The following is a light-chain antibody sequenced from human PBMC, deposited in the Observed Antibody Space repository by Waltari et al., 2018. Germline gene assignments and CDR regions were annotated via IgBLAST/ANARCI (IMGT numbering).Light chain of an antibody. Sequence: DIQMTQSPSSLSASVGDRVTITCRASRVIANSLAWYQQEPGKAPKLLIYAASYLESGVPPRFSGSGSGTVYTLTINSLQPEDFATYYCQHYYNVPPYSFGQGTKLEIK. CDR3: QHYYNVPPYS. V-gene: IGKV1-NL1*01. CDR1: RVIANS. J-gene: IGKJ2*01. CDR2: AAS.